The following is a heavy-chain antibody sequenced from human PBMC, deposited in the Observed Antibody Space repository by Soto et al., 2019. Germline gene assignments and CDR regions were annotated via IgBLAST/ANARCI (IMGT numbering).Heavy chain of an antibody. D-gene: IGHD3-22*01. V-gene: IGHV3-23*03. CDR1: GFTFSTYT. J-gene: IGHJ5*01. Sequence: GGSLSLSCTASGFTFSTYTMSWVRQAPGKGLEWVGGIFPGGSTYYANSVMGRFTISSDNFKSTLYLQMSSLRAEDTAVYYCEKERSTYYPCYAPDSWGQGTLVTVSS. CDR3: EKERSTYYPCYAPDS. CDR2: IFPGGST.